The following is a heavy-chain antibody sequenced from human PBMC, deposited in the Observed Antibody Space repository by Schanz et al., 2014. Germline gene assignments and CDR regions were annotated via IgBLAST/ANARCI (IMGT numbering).Heavy chain of an antibody. V-gene: IGHV3-30*14. D-gene: IGHD3-10*01. CDR1: GFTFSSYA. J-gene: IGHJ4*02. CDR3: ARVPYGSGSYWDY. Sequence: PGGSLRLSCAASGFTFSSYAMHWVRQAPGKGLEWVALISNDGSIKYYADSVKGRFTISRENAKNSLYLQMNSLRAGDTAVYYCARVPYGSGSYWDYWGQGTLVTVSS. CDR2: ISNDGSIK.